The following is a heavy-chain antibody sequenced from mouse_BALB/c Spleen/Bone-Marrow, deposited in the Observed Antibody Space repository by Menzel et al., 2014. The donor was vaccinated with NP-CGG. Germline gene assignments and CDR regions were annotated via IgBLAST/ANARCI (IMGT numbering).Heavy chain of an antibody. D-gene: IGHD2-14*01. V-gene: IGHV1-14*01. CDR2: FNPYNDGS. CDR3: AKGGNYRYDFDN. J-gene: IGHJ2*01. CDR1: GYTFTSSV. Sequence: VQLKESGPELVKPGASVKMSCKASGYTFTSSVMHWVKQKPGQGLEWIGYFNPYNDGSKYNEKFEGKTTLTSDKSSSTAYMELSSQTTDDSAVYYCAKGGNYRYDFDNWGQGTTLTVSS.